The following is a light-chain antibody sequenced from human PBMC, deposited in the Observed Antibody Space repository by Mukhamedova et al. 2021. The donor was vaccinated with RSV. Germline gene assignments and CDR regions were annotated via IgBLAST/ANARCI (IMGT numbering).Light chain of an antibody. Sequence: QSVSSSYLAWYQQKPGQAPRLLIYGASSRATGIPDRFSGSGSGTDFTLTISRLEPEDFAVYYCQQYGSSLFTFGPGAQVDIK. J-gene: IGKJ3*01. CDR2: GAS. V-gene: IGKV3-20*01. CDR3: QQYGSSLFT. CDR1: QSVSSSY.